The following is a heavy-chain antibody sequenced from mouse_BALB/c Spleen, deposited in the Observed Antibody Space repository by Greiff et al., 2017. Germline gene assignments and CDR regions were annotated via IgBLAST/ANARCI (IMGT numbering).Heavy chain of an antibody. CDR3: ARERAYYSFAY. CDR2: ISYDGSN. Sequence: EVQVVESGPGLVKPSQSLSLTCSVTGYSITSGYYWNWIRQFPGNKLEWMGYISYDGSNNYNPSLKNRISITRDTSKNQFFLKLNSVTTEDTATYYCARERAYYSFAYWGQGTLVTVSA. V-gene: IGHV3-6*02. CDR1: GYSITSGYY. J-gene: IGHJ3*01. D-gene: IGHD2-10*01.